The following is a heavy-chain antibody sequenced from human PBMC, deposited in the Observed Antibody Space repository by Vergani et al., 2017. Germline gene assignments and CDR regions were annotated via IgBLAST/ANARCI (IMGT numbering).Heavy chain of an antibody. CDR2: IYKSGSS. Sequence: QVQLQESGPGLVKSSETLSLTCTVSGGSISDYYWNWLLQPPGEGLEWIGYIYKSGSSTYNPSLKGRVTISADTSKNQFSLKLTSVTAADTALYYCARDRGYSTGWYSAFDIWGQGTMVTVSS. J-gene: IGHJ3*02. CDR3: ARDRGYSTGWYSAFDI. V-gene: IGHV4-59*01. CDR1: GGSISDYY. D-gene: IGHD6-19*01.